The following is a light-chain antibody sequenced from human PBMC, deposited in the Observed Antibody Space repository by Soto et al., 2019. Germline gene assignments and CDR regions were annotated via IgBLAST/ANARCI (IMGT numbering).Light chain of an antibody. V-gene: IGKV1-13*02. J-gene: IGKJ5*01. CDR3: QQFNSL. CDR2: DAS. CDR1: QGIATG. Sequence: IQMTQSPSSLSASVGDRVNISCRASQGIATGLAWYQQKPGAPPKLLIYDASTLERGIPSRFSGRGSGTHFILTINNLQPEDFATYYCQQFNSLFGQGTRLEI.